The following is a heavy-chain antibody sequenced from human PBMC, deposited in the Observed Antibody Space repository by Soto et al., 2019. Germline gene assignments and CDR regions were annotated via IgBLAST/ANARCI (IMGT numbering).Heavy chain of an antibody. D-gene: IGHD2-15*01. CDR2: INPDNGNT. J-gene: IGHJ5*02. V-gene: IGHV1-3*01. CDR1: GYTFTRYT. CDR3: ARGIATGQLDP. Sequence: ASVKVSCKASGYTFTRYTMNWVRQAPGQKLEWMGWINPDNGNTKSSQKFQDRVVITRDTSASTAYMDLSSLRSEDTAVYYCARGIATGQLDPWGQGTLVTVSS.